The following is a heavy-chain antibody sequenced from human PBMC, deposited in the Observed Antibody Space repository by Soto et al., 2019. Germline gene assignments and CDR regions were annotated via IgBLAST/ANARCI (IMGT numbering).Heavy chain of an antibody. CDR1: DYTFTSYG. J-gene: IGHJ4*02. CDR2: ISAYNGNT. D-gene: IGHD2-2*01. V-gene: IGHV1-18*01. CDR3: ASSIVPAANFDY. Sequence: ASVKVSCKASDYTFTSYGISWVRQAPGQGLEWMGWISAYNGNTNYAQKLQGRVTMTTDTSTSTAYMELRSLRSDDTAVYYCASSIVPAANFDYWGQGTLVTVSS.